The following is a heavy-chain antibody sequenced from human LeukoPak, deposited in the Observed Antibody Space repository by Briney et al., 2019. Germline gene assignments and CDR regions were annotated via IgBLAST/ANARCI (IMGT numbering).Heavy chain of an antibody. V-gene: IGHV1-69*13. CDR2: IIPIFGTA. D-gene: IGHD5-12*01. CDR1: GGTFSSYA. Sequence: SVKVSCTASGGTFSSYAISWVRQAPGQGLEWMGGIIPIFGTANYAQKFQGRVTITADESTSTAYMELSSLRCEDTAVYYCAVGYSGFQFDYWGQGTLVTVSS. J-gene: IGHJ4*02. CDR3: AVGYSGFQFDY.